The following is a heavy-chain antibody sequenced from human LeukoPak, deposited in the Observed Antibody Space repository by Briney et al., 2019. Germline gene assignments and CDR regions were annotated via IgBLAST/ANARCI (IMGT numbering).Heavy chain of an antibody. Sequence: GGSLRLSCAASGFTFSTYAMSWVRQAPGKGLQWVSAISGSGGSTYYADSVKGRFTISRDNSKNTLSLQTNSLRAEDTAVYYCAKDTTWIQLWLNWGQGTLVTVSS. D-gene: IGHD5-18*01. J-gene: IGHJ4*02. CDR3: AKDTTWIQLWLN. V-gene: IGHV3-23*01. CDR1: GFTFSTYA. CDR2: ISGSGGST.